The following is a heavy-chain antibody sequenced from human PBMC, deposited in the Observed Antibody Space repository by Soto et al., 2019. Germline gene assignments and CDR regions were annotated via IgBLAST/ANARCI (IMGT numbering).Heavy chain of an antibody. D-gene: IGHD3-3*01. V-gene: IGHV4-61*03. Sequence: QVQLQESGPGLVKPSETLSLTCTVSGDSGTSGSIYWSWIRQPPGKGLEWIGYVHYTGSTNYNPSRNSQVAISVYNSKNHVSLTLSSVPAADTAVLYCARDRGNFVVVLADFYQYGMEVWGQWTTVTVSS. CDR3: ARDRGNFVVVLADFYQYGMEV. CDR2: VHYTGST. J-gene: IGHJ6*02. CDR1: GDSGTSGSIY.